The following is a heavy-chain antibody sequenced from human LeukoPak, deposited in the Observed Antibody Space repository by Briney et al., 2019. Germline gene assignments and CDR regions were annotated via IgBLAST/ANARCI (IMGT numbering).Heavy chain of an antibody. V-gene: IGHV3-74*01. CDR2: IDSDGSST. J-gene: IGHJ6*02. CDR3: SRDRRYGGMDV. D-gene: IGHD3-10*01. Sequence: GGSLRLSCAASGVTFSSYWMNWVRQAPGEGLVWVSRIDSDGSSTSYADSVKGRFTISRDNAKNTLYLQLNSLRAEDTAVYYCSRDRRYGGMDVWGQGTTVTVSS. CDR1: GVTFSSYW.